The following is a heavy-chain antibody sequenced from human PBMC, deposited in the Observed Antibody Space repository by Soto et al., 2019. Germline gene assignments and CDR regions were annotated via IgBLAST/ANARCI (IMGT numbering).Heavy chain of an antibody. Sequence: GASVKVSCKVSGYTLTELSMHWVRQAPGKGLEWMGGFDPEDGETIYAQKFQGRVTMTEDTSTDTAYMELSSLRSEDTAVYYCATFTLSGYDFHWFDPWGQGTLVTVSS. D-gene: IGHD5-12*01. J-gene: IGHJ5*02. CDR3: ATFTLSGYDFHWFDP. CDR1: GYTLTELS. V-gene: IGHV1-24*01. CDR2: FDPEDGET.